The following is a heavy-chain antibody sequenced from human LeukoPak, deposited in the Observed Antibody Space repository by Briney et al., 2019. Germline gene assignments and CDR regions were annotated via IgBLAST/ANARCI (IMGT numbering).Heavy chain of an antibody. CDR3: ARAPRNGGNSRSNPQSGIGI. D-gene: IGHD4-23*01. J-gene: IGHJ3*02. CDR2: IYYSGST. Sequence: SETLSLTCTVSGGSISSGGYYWRWIRQHPGKGLEWIGYIYYSGSTYYNPSLKSRVTISVDTSKNQFSLKLSSVTAADTAVYYCARAPRNGGNSRSNPQSGIGIWGQGTMVTVSS. V-gene: IGHV4-31*03. CDR1: GGSISSGGYY.